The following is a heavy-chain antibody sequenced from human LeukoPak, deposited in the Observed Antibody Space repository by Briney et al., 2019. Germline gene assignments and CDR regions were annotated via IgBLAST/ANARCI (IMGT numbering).Heavy chain of an antibody. J-gene: IGHJ4*02. CDR2: INSDGSST. CDR1: GFTFSSYW. D-gene: IGHD3-22*01. V-gene: IGHV3-74*01. CDR3: ARSPYYYDSSGYLPY. Sequence: GGSLRLSCAASGFTFSSYWMHWVRQAPGKGLVWVSRINSDGSSTSYADSVKGRFTISRDNAKNALYLQMNSLRAEDTAVYYCARSPYYYDSSGYLPYWGQGTLVTVSS.